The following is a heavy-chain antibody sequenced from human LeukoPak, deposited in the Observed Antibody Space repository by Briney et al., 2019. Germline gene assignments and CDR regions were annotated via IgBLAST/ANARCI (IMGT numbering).Heavy chain of an antibody. Sequence: GGSLRLSCAVSGFTVSSNSMTWVRQAPGRGLECVSVISSGGSTYYADSVKGRFTISRDNSKNALYLQMNSLRAEDTAVYYCARDPNYGHYWGQGTLVTVSS. CDR2: ISSGGST. CDR3: ARDPNYGHY. CDR1: GFTVSSNS. D-gene: IGHD4-17*01. J-gene: IGHJ4*02. V-gene: IGHV3-53*01.